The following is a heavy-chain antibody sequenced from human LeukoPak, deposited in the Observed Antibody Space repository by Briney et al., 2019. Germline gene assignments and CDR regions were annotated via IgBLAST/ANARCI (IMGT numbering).Heavy chain of an antibody. Sequence: PGGSLRLSCAASGFTFSSYAMSWVRQAPGKGPEWVANIKPDGSGKYYVDSVKGRFTISRDNAENSLFLHMNSLRAEDTAVYYCARCAVAAAGDYWGRGTLVTVSS. CDR2: IKPDGSGK. V-gene: IGHV3-7*01. D-gene: IGHD6-13*01. CDR1: GFTFSSYA. CDR3: ARCAVAAAGDY. J-gene: IGHJ4*02.